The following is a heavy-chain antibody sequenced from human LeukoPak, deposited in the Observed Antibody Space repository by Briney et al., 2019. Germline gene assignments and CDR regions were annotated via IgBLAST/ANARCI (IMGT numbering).Heavy chain of an antibody. Sequence: GGSLRLSCAASGFTFSSYAMSWVRQSPGKGLEWDSAISGSGGSTYYADSVKGRFTISRDNSKNTLYLQMNSLRAEDTAVYYCAREGSELWFGATYGMDVWGQGTTVTVSS. V-gene: IGHV3-23*01. CDR3: AREGSELWFGATYGMDV. CDR2: ISGSGGST. J-gene: IGHJ6*02. CDR1: GFTFSSYA. D-gene: IGHD3-10*01.